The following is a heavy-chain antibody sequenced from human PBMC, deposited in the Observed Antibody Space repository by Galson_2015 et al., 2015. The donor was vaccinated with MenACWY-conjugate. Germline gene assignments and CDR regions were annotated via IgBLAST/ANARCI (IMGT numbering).Heavy chain of an antibody. CDR2: MYYSETP. V-gene: IGHV4-59*09. Sequence: GYMYYSETPRYNPSLRGRVTISVDTSKNQFSLKLSSVTAADTAVYYCASGGSYPRRFLNWFDPWGQGILVAVSS. J-gene: IGHJ5*02. CDR3: ASGGSYPRRFLNWFDP. D-gene: IGHD1-26*01.